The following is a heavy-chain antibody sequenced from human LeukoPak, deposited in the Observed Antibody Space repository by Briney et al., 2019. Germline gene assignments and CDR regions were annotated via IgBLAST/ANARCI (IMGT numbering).Heavy chain of an antibody. D-gene: IGHD3-10*01. CDR1: GGSISTSSTYY. Sequence: PSETLSLTCTVSGGSISTSSTYYWGWIRQPPGKGLEWIGSIYYSGSTYYNPSLKSRVTLSVDTSKNQFSLKLRSVIAADTALYYCARRWVRGSMDVWGKGTTVTISS. CDR3: ARRWVRGSMDV. CDR2: IYYSGST. J-gene: IGHJ6*04. V-gene: IGHV4-39*07.